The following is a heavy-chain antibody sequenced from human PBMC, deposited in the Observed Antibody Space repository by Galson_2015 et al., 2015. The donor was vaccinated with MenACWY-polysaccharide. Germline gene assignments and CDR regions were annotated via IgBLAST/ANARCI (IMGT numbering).Heavy chain of an antibody. CDR3: AKDSTDFWSVAGRFDH. CDR1: GFTFTSYA. V-gene: IGHV3-23*01. J-gene: IGHJ5*02. Sequence: SLRLSCAASGFTFTSYAMSWVRRAPGKGLEWVSAIRSSGTNTYYADSVKGRFTISRDNSKNTLYLQMNSLRAEDTAVYYCAKDSTDFWSVAGRFDHWGQGTLVTVSP. CDR2: IRSSGTNT. D-gene: IGHD3-3*01.